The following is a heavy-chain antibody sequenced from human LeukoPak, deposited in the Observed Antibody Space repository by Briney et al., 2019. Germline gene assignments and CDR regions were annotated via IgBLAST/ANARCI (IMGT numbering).Heavy chain of an antibody. CDR2: INTDGSST. CDR1: GFTFSSYW. V-gene: IGHV3-74*01. Sequence: QPGGSLRLSCAASGFTFSSYWMHWVRQAPGKGLVWVSRINTDGSSTSYADSVKGRFTISRDNAKNTLYLQMNSLRAEDTAVYYYARESGIAAALDLWGQGTLVTVSS. CDR3: ARESGIAAALDL. D-gene: IGHD6-13*01. J-gene: IGHJ5*02.